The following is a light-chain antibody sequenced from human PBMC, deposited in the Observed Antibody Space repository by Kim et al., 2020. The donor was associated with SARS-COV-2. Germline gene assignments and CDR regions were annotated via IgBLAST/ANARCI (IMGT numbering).Light chain of an antibody. V-gene: IGLV2-14*03. Sequence: GQYYTIPCTGPSVDVGVHHNTPWYQQHPRTTHKLLLYDVSNRPSGVSNPFSGSKSGNTASLSISGLQAEDEADYYCSSYTSSITVLFGGGTQLTVL. J-gene: IGLJ2*01. CDR1: SVDVGVHHN. CDR2: DVS. CDR3: SSYTSSITVL.